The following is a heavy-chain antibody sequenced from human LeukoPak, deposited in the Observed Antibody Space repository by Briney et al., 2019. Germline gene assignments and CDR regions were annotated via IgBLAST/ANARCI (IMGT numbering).Heavy chain of an antibody. CDR1: GCTFSSYA. D-gene: IGHD6-13*01. CDR3: AKEPQAAADYNWFDP. CDR2: ISGSGGST. Sequence: GGSLRLSCAASGCTFSSYAMSWVRQAPGKGLEWVAAISGSGGSTYYADSVKGRFTISRDNSKNPLYLQMNSLRAEDTAVYYCAKEPQAAADYNWFDPWGQGTLVTVSS. V-gene: IGHV3-23*01. J-gene: IGHJ5*02.